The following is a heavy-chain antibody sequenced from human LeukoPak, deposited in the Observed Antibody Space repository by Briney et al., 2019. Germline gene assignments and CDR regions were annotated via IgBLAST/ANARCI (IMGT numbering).Heavy chain of an antibody. J-gene: IGHJ5*02. CDR1: GFTFNRCW. Sequence: GSLRLSCVVSGFTFNRCWTNWVRQPPGKGLEWIGNIHYSGKTYYNPSLMGRVTISIDTSKNQFSLKLSSVTAADTAVYSCAKVGGLAVAGTDNWMDPWGQGTLVTVSS. D-gene: IGHD6-19*01. CDR2: IHYSGKT. V-gene: IGHV4/OR15-8*02. CDR3: AKVGGLAVAGTDNWMDP.